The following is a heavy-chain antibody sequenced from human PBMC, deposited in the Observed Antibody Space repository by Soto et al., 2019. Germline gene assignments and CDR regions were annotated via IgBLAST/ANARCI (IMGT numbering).Heavy chain of an antibody. V-gene: IGHV1-69*01. D-gene: IGHD2-2*01. CDR3: ARGGCSSSSCFGHKFYYGIDV. CDR1: GGTFSSSA. Sequence: QVQLVQSGAEVKKPGSSVKVSCQASGGTFSSSAISWVRQSPGQGLEWMRGIIPIFGTATYEQKFQGRVTITADESTSTAYMELSSLRSGDKAVDYCARGGCSSSSCFGHKFYYGIDVWGQGTTVTVSS. J-gene: IGHJ6*02. CDR2: IIPIFGTA.